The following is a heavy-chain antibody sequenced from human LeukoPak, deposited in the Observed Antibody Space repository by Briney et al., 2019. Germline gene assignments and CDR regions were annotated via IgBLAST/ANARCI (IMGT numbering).Heavy chain of an antibody. V-gene: IGHV3-30*19. CDR3: AREHYGDYAFDY. CDR1: GFTFSSYG. CDR2: ISYDGSNK. J-gene: IGHJ4*02. Sequence: GGSLRLSCAASGFTFSSYGMHWVRQAPGKGLEWVAVISYDGSNKYYADSVKGRFTISRDNSKNTLYLQMNSLRAEDTAVYYCAREHYGDYAFDYWGQGTLVTVSS. D-gene: IGHD4-17*01.